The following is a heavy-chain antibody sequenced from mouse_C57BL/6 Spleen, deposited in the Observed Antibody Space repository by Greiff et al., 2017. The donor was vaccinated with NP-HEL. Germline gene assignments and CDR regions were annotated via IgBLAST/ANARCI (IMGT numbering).Heavy chain of an antibody. CDR1: GFTFSDYY. CDR2: INYDGSST. V-gene: IGHV5-16*01. CDR3: ARGDGYYPFDY. D-gene: IGHD2-3*01. Sequence: DVKLVESEGGLVQPGSSMKLSCTASGFTFSDYYMAWVRQVPEKGLEWVANINYDGSSTYYLDSLKSRFIISRDNAKNILYLQMSSLKSEDTATYYCARGDGYYPFDYWGQGTTLTVSS. J-gene: IGHJ2*01.